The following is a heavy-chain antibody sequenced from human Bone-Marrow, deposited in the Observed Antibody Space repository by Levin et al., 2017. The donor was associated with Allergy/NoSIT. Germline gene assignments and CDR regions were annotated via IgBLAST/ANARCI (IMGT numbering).Heavy chain of an antibody. V-gene: IGHV1-69*13. CDR3: ARDLGGGGPWYFDL. CDR2: IIPIFGTA. Sequence: SVKVSCKASGGTFSSYAISWVRQAPGQGLEWMGGIIPIFGTANYAQKFQGRVTITADESTSTAYMELSSLRSEDTAVYYCARDLGGGGPWYFDLWGRGTLVTVSS. CDR1: GGTFSSYA. D-gene: IGHD4-23*01. J-gene: IGHJ2*01.